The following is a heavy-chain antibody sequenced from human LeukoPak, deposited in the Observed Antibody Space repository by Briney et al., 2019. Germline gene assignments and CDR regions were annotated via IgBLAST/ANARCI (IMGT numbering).Heavy chain of an antibody. D-gene: IGHD1-26*01. CDR1: GFTFSSYA. J-gene: IGHJ4*02. V-gene: IGHV3-30-3*01. CDR3: AKDRGWAAYYFDY. Sequence: PGRSLRLSCAASGFTFSSYAMHWVRQAPGKGLEWVAVISYDGSNKYYADSVKGRFTISRDNSKNTLYLQMNSLRAEDTAVYYCAKDRGWAAYYFDYWGQGTLVTVSS. CDR2: ISYDGSNK.